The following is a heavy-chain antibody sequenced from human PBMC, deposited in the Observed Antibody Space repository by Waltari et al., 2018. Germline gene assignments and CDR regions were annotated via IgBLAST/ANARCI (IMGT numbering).Heavy chain of an antibody. J-gene: IGHJ4*02. V-gene: IGHV3-53*04. CDR3: VRGGAFSGYFEN. D-gene: IGHD1-26*01. Sequence: EVQLVESGGALVQPGGSLRLSCAASGFIVSSKYMSWVRQAPGKGLGWVSVLYSMGTTYYADTAKGRFTISRDSSKNTVYLQMNSLKPDDTAVYYCVRGGAFSGYFENWGQGTLVTVSS. CDR2: LYSMGTT. CDR1: GFIVSSKY.